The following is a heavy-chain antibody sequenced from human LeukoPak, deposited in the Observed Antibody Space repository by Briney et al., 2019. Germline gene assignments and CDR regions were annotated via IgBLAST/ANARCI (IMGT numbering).Heavy chain of an antibody. D-gene: IGHD6-13*01. CDR3: ATLPTGIAAAGKQRFDY. V-gene: IGHV3-23*01. Sequence: GGSLRLSCAASGLTFSSYAMRWVRQAPGKGLEWVSAISGSGGSTYYADSVKGRFTISRDNSKNTLYLQMNSLRAEDTAVYYCATLPTGIAAAGKQRFDYWGQGTLVTVSS. CDR2: ISGSGGST. CDR1: GLTFSSYA. J-gene: IGHJ4*02.